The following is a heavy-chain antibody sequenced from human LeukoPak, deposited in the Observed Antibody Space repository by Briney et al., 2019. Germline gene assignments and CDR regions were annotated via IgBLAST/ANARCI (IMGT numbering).Heavy chain of an antibody. V-gene: IGHV3-23*01. CDR1: GFTFSSFA. J-gene: IGHJ4*02. D-gene: IGHD3-16*02. Sequence: GGSLRLSCAASGFTFSSFAMSGVRQAPGKGLEWVSGISNSGGNTYYADSVRGRFTISRDNSKNTLYLQVNSLRAEDTAVYYCAKGLSPWGQGTLVTVSS. CDR3: AKGLSP. CDR2: ISNSGGNT.